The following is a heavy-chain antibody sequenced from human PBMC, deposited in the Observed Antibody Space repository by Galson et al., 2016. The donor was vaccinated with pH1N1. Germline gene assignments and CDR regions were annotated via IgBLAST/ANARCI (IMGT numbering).Heavy chain of an antibody. J-gene: IGHJ5*02. CDR2: IYYSGST. D-gene: IGHD3-10*01. V-gene: IGHV4-31*03. CDR1: GVSISSGGYY. Sequence: SLTCTVSGVSISSGGYYWSWIRQHPGKGLEWIGYIYYSGSTYYNPSLKSRVTISVDTSKNQFSLKLSSVTAADTAVYYCARGVWFGELGAWFDPWGQGTLVTVSS. CDR3: ARGVWFGELGAWFDP.